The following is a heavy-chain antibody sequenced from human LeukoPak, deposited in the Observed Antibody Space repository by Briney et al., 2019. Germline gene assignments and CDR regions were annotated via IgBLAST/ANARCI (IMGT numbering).Heavy chain of an antibody. CDR1: GDSVSSNSAT. J-gene: IGHJ4*02. Sequence: SQTLSLTCAISGDSVSSNSATWNWIRQSPSRGLEWLGRTYYRSKWYNEYAVSVKSRITINPDTSKNQFSLQLNSVTPDDTAVYFCARGSPRHLDYWGQGTLVTVSS. V-gene: IGHV6-1*01. D-gene: IGHD6-19*01. CDR2: TYYRSKWYN. CDR3: ARGSPRHLDY.